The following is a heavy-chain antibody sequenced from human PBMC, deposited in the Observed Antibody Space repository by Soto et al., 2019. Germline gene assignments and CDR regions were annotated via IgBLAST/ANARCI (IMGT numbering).Heavy chain of an antibody. CDR1: GGSFSGYY. Sequence: SEKLSLTCAVYGGSFSGYYWSWIRQPPGKGLEWIGEINHSGSTNYNPSLKSRVTISVDTSKNQFSLKLSSVTAADTAVYYCARELRYYYGLGKSSRDYYYYMDVLGQGITVTV. CDR2: INHSGST. V-gene: IGHV4-34*01. J-gene: IGHJ6*02. D-gene: IGHD3-10*01. CDR3: ARELRYYYGLGKSSRDYYYYMDV.